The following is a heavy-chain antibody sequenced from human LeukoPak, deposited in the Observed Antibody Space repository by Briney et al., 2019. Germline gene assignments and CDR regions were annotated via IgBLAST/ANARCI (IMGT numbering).Heavy chain of an antibody. J-gene: IGHJ3*02. V-gene: IGHV3-66*01. D-gene: IGHD1-26*01. CDR2: IYSGGST. CDR1: GFTVSSNY. CDR3: ARGGGPRRDAFDI. Sequence: GGSLRLSCAASGFTVSSNYMSWVRQAPGKGLEWVSVIYSGGSTYYADSVKGRFTISRDNSKNTLYLQMNSLRAEDTAVYYCARGGGPRRDAFDIWGQGTMVTVSS.